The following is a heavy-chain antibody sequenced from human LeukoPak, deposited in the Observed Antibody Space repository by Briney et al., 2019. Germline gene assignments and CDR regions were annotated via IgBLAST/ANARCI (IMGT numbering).Heavy chain of an antibody. D-gene: IGHD1-26*01. CDR3: VLGIVGATAY. Sequence: ASVKVSCKASGYTFTGYYMHWVRQAPGQGLEWMGWINPNSGGTNYAQKFQGRVTMTRDTSISTAYMELSRLRSDDTAVYHCVLGIVGATAYWGQGTLVTVSS. CDR2: INPNSGGT. J-gene: IGHJ4*02. CDR1: GYTFTGYY. V-gene: IGHV1-2*02.